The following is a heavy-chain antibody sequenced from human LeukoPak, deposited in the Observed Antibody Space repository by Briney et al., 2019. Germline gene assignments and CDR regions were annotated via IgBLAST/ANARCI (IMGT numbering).Heavy chain of an antibody. CDR3: AGDHGSGWYPSYYFDY. CDR2: ISSSSSYI. CDR1: GFTFSDYY. D-gene: IGHD6-19*01. Sequence: GGSLRLSCAASGFTFSDYYMSWIRQAPGKGLEWVSSISSSSSYIYYADSVKGRFTISRDNAKNSLYLQMNSLRAEDTAVYYCAGDHGSGWYPSYYFDYWGQGTLVTVSS. V-gene: IGHV3-11*06. J-gene: IGHJ4*02.